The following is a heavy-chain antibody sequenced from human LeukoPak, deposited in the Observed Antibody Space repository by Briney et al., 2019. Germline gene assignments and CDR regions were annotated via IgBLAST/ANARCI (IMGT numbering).Heavy chain of an antibody. CDR2: INPNSGGT. Sequence: ASVKVSCKASGGTFSSYAISWVRQAPGQGLEWMGWINPNSGGTNYAQKFQGRVTMTRDTSISTAYMELSRLRSDDTAGYYCARDRYSSGWYVGIDYWGQGTLVTVSS. CDR1: GGTFSSYA. CDR3: ARDRYSSGWYVGIDY. J-gene: IGHJ4*02. V-gene: IGHV1-2*02. D-gene: IGHD6-19*01.